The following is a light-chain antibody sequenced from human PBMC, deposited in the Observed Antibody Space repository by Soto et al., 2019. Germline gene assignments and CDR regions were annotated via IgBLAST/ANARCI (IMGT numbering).Light chain of an antibody. CDR2: GNN. V-gene: IGLV1-40*01. Sequence: QSLLTQPPSVSGAPGQRVTISCAGSSSNIGAGYAVHWYQQLPGTAPKLLIFGNNNRPSGVPDRFSGSRSDSSASLAITGLQADDEADYFCQSYDSSLSAWVFGGGTKLTVL. J-gene: IGLJ3*02. CDR3: QSYDSSLSAWV. CDR1: SSNIGAGYA.